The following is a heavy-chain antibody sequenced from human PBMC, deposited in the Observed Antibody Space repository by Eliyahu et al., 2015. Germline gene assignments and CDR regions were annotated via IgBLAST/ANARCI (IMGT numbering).Heavy chain of an antibody. J-gene: IGHJ4*02. D-gene: IGHD5-18*01. CDR3: ARLVGRGYSYGLGY. Sequence: RQMPGKGLEWMGIIYLGDSDTRYSPSFQGQVTISADKSISTAYLQWSSLKASDTAMYYCARLVGRGYSYGLGYWGQGTLVTVPS. V-gene: IGHV5-51*01. CDR2: IYLGDSDT.